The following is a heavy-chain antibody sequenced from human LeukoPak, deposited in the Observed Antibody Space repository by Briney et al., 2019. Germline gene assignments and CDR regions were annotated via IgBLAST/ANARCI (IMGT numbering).Heavy chain of an antibody. CDR2: IYNSGST. J-gene: IGHJ4*02. D-gene: IGHD3-22*01. CDR3: AREAPMIVVDKKPI. Sequence: SQTLSLTCTVSGGSISSGDYYWGWLRQPAGKGLEWIGSIYNSGSTNYNPSLKSRVTISVDTSKNQFSLKLSSVPAANTAVYYCAREAPMIVVDKKPIWGQGTLVTVSS. CDR1: GGSISSGDYY. V-gene: IGHV4-61*02.